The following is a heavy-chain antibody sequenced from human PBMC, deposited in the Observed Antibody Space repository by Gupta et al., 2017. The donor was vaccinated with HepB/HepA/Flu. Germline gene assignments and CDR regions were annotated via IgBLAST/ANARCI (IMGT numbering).Heavy chain of an antibody. CDR1: GDSVSSNPAA. V-gene: IGHV6-1*01. CDR2: TYYRSKWYS. J-gene: IGHJ4*02. CDR3: ARGGTTPCDY. Sequence: HVQLHQSGPGLVNPSQTLPLTCAISGDSVSSNPAAWHWIRQSPSRGLEWLGRTYYRSKWYSEYEVSVKSRITINPDTSKNHFSLQLNVVTPEETAVYYCARGGTTPCDYWGQGTLVTVAS. D-gene: IGHD4-11*01.